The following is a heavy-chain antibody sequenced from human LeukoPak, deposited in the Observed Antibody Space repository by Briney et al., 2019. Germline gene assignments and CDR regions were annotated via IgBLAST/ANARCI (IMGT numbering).Heavy chain of an antibody. J-gene: IGHJ4*02. D-gene: IGHD4-17*01. CDR3: ARPLAYGELEY. V-gene: IGHV3-30-3*01. CDR2: ISYDGTNK. Sequence: QPGGSLRLSCAASGFTFSSYAMHWVRQAPGRGLEWVAVISYDGTNKYYADSVKGRFTISRDNSKNTLYLQMNSLRAEDTAVYYCARPLAYGELEYWGQGTLVTVSS. CDR1: GFTFSSYA.